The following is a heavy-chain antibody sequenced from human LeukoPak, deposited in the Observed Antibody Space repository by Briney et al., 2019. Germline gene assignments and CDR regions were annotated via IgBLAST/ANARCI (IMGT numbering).Heavy chain of an antibody. Sequence: ASVKVSCKASGYTFTGYYMHRVRQAPGQGLEWMGWINPNSGGTNYAQQFQGRVTMTRDTSINTAYMKLSGLKSDDTAVYYCARAQGINYMDIWGKGTTVTVSS. CDR3: ARAQGINYMDI. D-gene: IGHD3-10*01. J-gene: IGHJ6*03. CDR2: INPNSGGT. CDR1: GYTFTGYY. V-gene: IGHV1-2*02.